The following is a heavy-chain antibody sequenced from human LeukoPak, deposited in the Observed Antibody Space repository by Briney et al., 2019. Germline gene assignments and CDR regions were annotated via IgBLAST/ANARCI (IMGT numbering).Heavy chain of an antibody. CDR2: ISFDGNK. CDR3: ARDPGSGYCSSTASCYRLTYFDY. J-gene: IGHJ4*02. V-gene: IGHV3-30*04. CDR1: GFKLSTYA. Sequence: GRSLRLSCAASGFKLSTYAIHWVRQAPDKGLESVAVISFDGNKYYADSVTGRFTSSRDNSKSMLYLQMNSLRPEDTAIYYCARDPGSGYCSSTASCYRLTYFDYWGQGTLVTVSS. D-gene: IGHD2-2*01.